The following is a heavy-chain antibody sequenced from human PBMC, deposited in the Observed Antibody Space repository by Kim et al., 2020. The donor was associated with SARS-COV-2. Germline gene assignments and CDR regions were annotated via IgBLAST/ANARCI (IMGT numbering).Heavy chain of an antibody. V-gene: IGHV3-21*04. J-gene: IGHJ6*02. CDR3: ARDKFDGMDV. CDR1: GFNFSRFS. Sequence: GGSLRLSCAASGFNFSRFSINWVRQAPGKGLEWVASISGSSRYIFYRDSVKGRFNIARDNVKNSLSLEMNSLRVEDTGIYYCARDKFDGMDVWGQGTTVTVSS. CDR2: ISGSSRYI.